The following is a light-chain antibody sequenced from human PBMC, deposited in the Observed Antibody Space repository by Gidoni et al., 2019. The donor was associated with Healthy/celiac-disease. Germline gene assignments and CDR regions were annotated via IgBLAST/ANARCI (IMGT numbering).Light chain of an antibody. V-gene: IGLV4-69*01. CDR2: LNSDGSH. J-gene: IGLJ3*02. CDR1: SGHRSYA. Sequence: QLVLTQSPSASASLGASVQLTCTLSSGHRSYAIVWHQQQPAKGPRYLMKLNSDGSHSKGDGIPDRFSGSSSGAERYLAISSLQSEDEADYYCQTWGTGMVFGGGTKLTVL. CDR3: QTWGTGMV.